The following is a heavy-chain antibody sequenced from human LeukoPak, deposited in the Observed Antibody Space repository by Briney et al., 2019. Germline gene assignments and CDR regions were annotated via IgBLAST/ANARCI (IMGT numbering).Heavy chain of an antibody. D-gene: IGHD4-11*01. CDR2: IYYSGST. Sequence: TSETLSLTCTVSGGSISSGDYYWSWIRQPPGKGLEWIGYIYYSGSTYYNPSLKSRVTISVDTSKNQFSLKLSSVTAADTAVYYCARDSVLQYPNYYYYGMDVWGQGTTVTVSS. J-gene: IGHJ6*02. CDR1: GGSISSGDYY. CDR3: ARDSVLQYPNYYYYGMDV. V-gene: IGHV4-30-4*01.